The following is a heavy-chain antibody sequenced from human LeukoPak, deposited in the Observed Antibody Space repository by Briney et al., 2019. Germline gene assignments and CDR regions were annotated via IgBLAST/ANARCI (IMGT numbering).Heavy chain of an antibody. CDR3: AREAYDDFWSGSWRYYYYMDV. J-gene: IGHJ6*03. CDR1: GFTFSGSA. CDR2: IRSKANNYAT. V-gene: IGHV3-73*01. D-gene: IGHD3-3*01. Sequence: GGSLRLSCAASGFTFSGSAMHWVRQASGKGVEWVGRIRSKANNYATAYAASVKGRFTISRDDSKNTAYLQMNSLRAEDTAVYYCAREAYDDFWSGSWRYYYYMDVWGKGTTVTVSS.